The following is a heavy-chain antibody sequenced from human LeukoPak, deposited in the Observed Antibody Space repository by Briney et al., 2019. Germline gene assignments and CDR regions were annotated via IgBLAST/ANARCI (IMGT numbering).Heavy chain of an antibody. J-gene: IGHJ4*02. V-gene: IGHV1-8*01. Sequence: ASVKVSCKATGFTFTNYDINWVRQATGQGLEWMGWMNPINGNTGYAQKFQGRVTMTTDTSTSTAYMELRSLRSDDTAVYYCARRTETYYYDSSGYHKAPTSDYWGQGTLVTVSS. CDR3: ARRTETYYYDSSGYHKAPTSDY. D-gene: IGHD3-22*01. CDR2: MNPINGNT. CDR1: GFTFTNYD.